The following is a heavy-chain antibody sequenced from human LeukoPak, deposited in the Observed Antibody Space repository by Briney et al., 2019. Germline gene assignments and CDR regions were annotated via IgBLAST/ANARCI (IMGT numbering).Heavy chain of an antibody. J-gene: IGHJ4*02. V-gene: IGHV3-21*04. D-gene: IGHD3-3*01. Sequence: GGSLRLSCAASGFTFSSYSMNWVRQAPGKGLEWVSSISSSSSYIYYADSVKGRFTISRDNSKNTLYLQMNSLRAEDTAVYYCAKDRFLEWLLLDPPFDYWGQGTLVTVSS. CDR2: ISSSSSYI. CDR3: AKDRFLEWLLLDPPFDY. CDR1: GFTFSSYS.